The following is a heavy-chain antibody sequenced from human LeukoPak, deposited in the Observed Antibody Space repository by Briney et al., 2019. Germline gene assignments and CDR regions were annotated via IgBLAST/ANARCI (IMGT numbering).Heavy chain of an antibody. CDR1: GFTFSSYG. D-gene: IGHD1-26*01. CDR3: AKVSYREGPFDY. V-gene: IGHV3-23*01. Sequence: PGGSLRLSCAASGFTFSSYGMHWVRQAPGKGLEWVSAISGSGGSTYYADSVKGRFTISRDNSKNTLYLQMNSLRAEDTAVYYCAKVSYREGPFDYWGQGTLVTVSS. J-gene: IGHJ4*02. CDR2: ISGSGGST.